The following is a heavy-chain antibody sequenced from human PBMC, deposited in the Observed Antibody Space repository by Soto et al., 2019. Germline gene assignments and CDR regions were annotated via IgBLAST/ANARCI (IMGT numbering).Heavy chain of an antibody. Sequence: SVKVSCKASGYTFTSYGISWVRQAPGQRLEWIGWIVVGSGNTNYAQKFQERVTITRDMSTSTAYMELSSLRSEDTAVYYCAADPVHYGSGSLHFDIWGQGTMVTVSS. V-gene: IGHV1-58*02. J-gene: IGHJ3*02. D-gene: IGHD3-10*01. CDR3: AADPVHYGSGSLHFDI. CDR2: IVVGSGNT. CDR1: GYTFTSYG.